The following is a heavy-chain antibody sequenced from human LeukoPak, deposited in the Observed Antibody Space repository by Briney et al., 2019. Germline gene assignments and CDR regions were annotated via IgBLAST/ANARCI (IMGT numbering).Heavy chain of an antibody. Sequence: PGGSLRLSCAASGFTFSSYSMNWVRQAPGKGLEWVSYISSSSTKVSYADSVKGRFTISRDNAKNSVSLQMNSLRAEDTAVYSCARGHIVVIPAAISAFDIWGQGTMVTVSS. V-gene: IGHV3-48*04. CDR3: ARGHIVVIPAAISAFDI. CDR2: ISSSSTKV. CDR1: GFTFSSYS. J-gene: IGHJ3*02. D-gene: IGHD2-2*01.